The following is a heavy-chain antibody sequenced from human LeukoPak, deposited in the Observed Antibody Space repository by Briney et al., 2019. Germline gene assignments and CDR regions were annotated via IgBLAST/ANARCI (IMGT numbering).Heavy chain of an antibody. CDR1: GYTFISYG. CDR2: IGAYNGNT. J-gene: IGHJ5*02. CDR3: ARDNSVRDEAWWFNP. V-gene: IGHV1-18*01. Sequence: ASVKVSCKASGYTFISYGISWVRQAPGQGLEWMGWIGAYNGNTNYAQKLQGRVTMTTDTSTSTAYMELRSLRSDDTAVYFCARDNSVRDEAWWFNPWGQGTLVTVSS. D-gene: IGHD5-24*01.